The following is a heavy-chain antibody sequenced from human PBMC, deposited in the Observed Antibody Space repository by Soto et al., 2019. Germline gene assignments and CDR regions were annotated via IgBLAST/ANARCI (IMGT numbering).Heavy chain of an antibody. Sequence: QVQLVESGGGVVQPGRSLRLSCAASGFTFSSYAMHWVRQAPGKGLEWVAVISYDGSNKYYADSVKGRFTISRDNSKDTLHRQMNSLRAEETGVYYWASDRIYSSSWHDYWGQGTLVTVSS. V-gene: IGHV3-30-3*01. CDR2: ISYDGSNK. J-gene: IGHJ4*02. D-gene: IGHD6-13*01. CDR3: ASDRIYSSSWHDY. CDR1: GFTFSSYA.